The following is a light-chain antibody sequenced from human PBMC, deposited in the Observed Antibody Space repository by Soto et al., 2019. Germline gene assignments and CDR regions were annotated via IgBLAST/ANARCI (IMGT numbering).Light chain of an antibody. CDR3: QQTYSTPRT. Sequence: DVQMTQSPSSLSASVGDRVTITCRASQSISNYLNWYQQTPGKAPKLLIYTASSLQTVVPSRFSGSGSGTDFTLTISSLHPEDFATYYCQQTYSTPRTFGQGTKVEIK. J-gene: IGKJ1*01. V-gene: IGKV1-39*01. CDR2: TAS. CDR1: QSISNY.